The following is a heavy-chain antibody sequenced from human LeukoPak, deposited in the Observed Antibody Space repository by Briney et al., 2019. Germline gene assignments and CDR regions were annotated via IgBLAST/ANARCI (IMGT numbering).Heavy chain of an antibody. J-gene: IGHJ4*02. D-gene: IGHD5-24*01. Sequence: SETLSLTCTVAGGSISSSSYYWGWIRQPPGKGLEWIGSIYYSGSTYYNPSPKSRVTISVDTSKNQFSLKLSSVTAADTAVYYCARHGGSQEMATIFDYWGQGTLVTVSS. CDR3: ARHGGSQEMATIFDY. CDR1: GGSISSSSYY. CDR2: IYYSGST. V-gene: IGHV4-39*01.